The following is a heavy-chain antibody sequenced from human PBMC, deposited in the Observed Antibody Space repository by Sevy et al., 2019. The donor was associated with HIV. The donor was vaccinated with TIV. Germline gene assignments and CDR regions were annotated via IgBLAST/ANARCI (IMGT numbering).Heavy chain of an antibody. V-gene: IGHV3-21*01. Sequence: GGSLRLSCAASGFTFSSYSMNWVRQAPGKGLEWVSSISSSSSYIYYADSVKGRFTISRDNAKNSLYLQMTSLRPEDTAVYYCARDHCTDGACFRSGYFDYWGQGTLVTVSS. CDR3: ARDHCTDGACFRSGYFDY. D-gene: IGHD2-8*01. J-gene: IGHJ4*02. CDR2: ISSSSSYI. CDR1: GFTFSSYS.